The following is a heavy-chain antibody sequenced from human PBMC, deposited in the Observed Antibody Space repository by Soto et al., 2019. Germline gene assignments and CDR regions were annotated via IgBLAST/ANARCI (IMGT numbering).Heavy chain of an antibody. CDR1: GGSISSNY. V-gene: IGHV4-59*01. Sequence: PSETLSLTCTVSGGSISSNYWSWIRQPPGKGLEWIGYIYYSGSTNYNPSLKSRVTISVDTSKNQFSLKLSSVTAADTAVYFCAKGGDLGIFLYFDYWGQGALVTVSS. CDR2: IYYSGST. D-gene: IGHD3-3*01. J-gene: IGHJ4*02. CDR3: AKGGDLGIFLYFDY.